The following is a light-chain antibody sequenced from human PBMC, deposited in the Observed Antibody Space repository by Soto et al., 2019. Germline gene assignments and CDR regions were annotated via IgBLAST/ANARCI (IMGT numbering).Light chain of an antibody. CDR2: DAS. Sequence: EIVLTQSPATLSLSPGSRATLSCRASQSVSSYLAWYQQKPGQAPRLLIYDASTRATGIPARFSGSGSGTDFPLTITGPEPEEFAVYYCQQRSDWPSTFGGGTKVEI. CDR3: QQRSDWPST. J-gene: IGKJ4*01. CDR1: QSVSSY. V-gene: IGKV3-11*01.